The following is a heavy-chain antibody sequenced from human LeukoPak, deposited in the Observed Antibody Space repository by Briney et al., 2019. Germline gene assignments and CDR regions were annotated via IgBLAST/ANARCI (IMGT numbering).Heavy chain of an antibody. J-gene: IGHJ3*02. Sequence: SETLSLTCTVSGDSISGYYWSWIRQPPGKGLEWIGSIYHSGSTYYNPSLKSRVTISVDTSKNQFSLKLSSVTAADTAVYYCARRGLSGSYYYAFDIWGQGTMVTVSS. CDR3: ARRGLSGSYYYAFDI. V-gene: IGHV4-38-2*02. D-gene: IGHD1-26*01. CDR1: GDSISGYY. CDR2: IYHSGST.